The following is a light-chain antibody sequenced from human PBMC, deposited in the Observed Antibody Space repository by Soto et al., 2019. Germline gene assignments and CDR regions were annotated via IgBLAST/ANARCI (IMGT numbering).Light chain of an antibody. CDR1: SSDVGSYNR. CDR2: EVS. CDR3: SSYTSSSTFYV. Sequence: ALTQPPSVSGSPGQSVTISCTGTSSDVGSYNRVSWYQQPPGTAPKLMIYEVSNRPSGVPDRFSGSKSGNTASLTISGLQAEDEADYYCSSYTSSSTFYVFGTGTKLTVL. V-gene: IGLV2-18*02. J-gene: IGLJ1*01.